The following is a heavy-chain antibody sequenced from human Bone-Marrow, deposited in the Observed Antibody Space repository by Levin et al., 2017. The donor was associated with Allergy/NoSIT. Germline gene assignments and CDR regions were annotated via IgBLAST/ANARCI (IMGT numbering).Heavy chain of an antibody. CDR1: GFTFRNAL. CDR3: TTEEGSFYY. Sequence: GESLKISCAASGFTFRNALMSWVRQTPGKGLEWVGRIKSRIDGGTTEYASPVKDRFTISRDDSKNTLFLQMKSLKPEDTGVYYCTTEEGSFYYWGRGTLVTVSS. V-gene: IGHV3-15*01. D-gene: IGHD3-10*01. CDR2: IKSRIDGGTT. J-gene: IGHJ4*02.